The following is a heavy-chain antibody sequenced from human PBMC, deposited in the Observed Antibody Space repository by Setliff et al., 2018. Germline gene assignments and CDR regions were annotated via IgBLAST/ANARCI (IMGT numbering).Heavy chain of an antibody. J-gene: IGHJ6*03. D-gene: IGHD6-13*01. Sequence: SETLSLTCTVSGGSVNSGYDNWNWLRQPAGNGLEWIGHINRKGSTNFSPSLKSRVTISLDTSKNQFSLNLTSVTAADTAVYYCARASSGWYSAYYYYMDVWGKGTTVTVSS. CDR2: INRKGST. CDR1: GGSVNSGYDN. CDR3: ARASSGWYSAYYYYMDV. V-gene: IGHV4-61*09.